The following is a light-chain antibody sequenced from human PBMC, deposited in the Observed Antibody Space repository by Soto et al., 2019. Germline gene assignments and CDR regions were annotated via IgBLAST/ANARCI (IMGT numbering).Light chain of an antibody. V-gene: IGKV3-20*01. J-gene: IGKJ2*01. CDR3: QQYGSPPYT. CDR2: GAS. Sequence: EIVLTHSPGTLSLSPGERATLSCRATQSVRRNYLAWYQQKPGHAPRLLIYGASGRVTGTPDRFSGSGSGTDFALTSSRLESDDFGVFYCQQYGSPPYTFGLGTKLEIK. CDR1: QSVRRNY.